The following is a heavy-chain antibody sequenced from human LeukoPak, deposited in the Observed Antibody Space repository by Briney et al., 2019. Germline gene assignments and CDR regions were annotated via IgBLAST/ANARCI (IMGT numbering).Heavy chain of an antibody. J-gene: IGHJ6*03. V-gene: IGHV3-30*02. CDR3: AKAVGRYYYYYMDV. CDR1: GFTFSSYG. D-gene: IGHD1-26*01. CDR2: IRYDGSNK. Sequence: GGSLRLSCAASGFTFSSYGIHWVRQAPGKGLEWVAFIRYDGSNKYYADSVKGRFTISRDNSKNTLYLQMNSLRAEDTAVYYCAKAVGRYYYYYMDVWGKGITVTVSS.